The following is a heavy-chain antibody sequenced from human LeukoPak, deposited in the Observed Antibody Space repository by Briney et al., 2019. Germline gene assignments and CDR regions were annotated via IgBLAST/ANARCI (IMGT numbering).Heavy chain of an antibody. V-gene: IGHV3-20*01. D-gene: IGHD3-3*01. J-gene: IGHJ6*03. CDR1: GFTFSSYW. CDR2: INWNGGSI. Sequence: TGGSLRLSCAASGFTFSSYWMSWVRQAPGKGLEWVSGINWNGGSIGYADSVKGRFTITRDNAKKSLYLQMNSLRAEDTALYHCARSAGIWSGYYYYMDVWGKGTTVTVS. CDR3: ARSAGIWSGYYYYMDV.